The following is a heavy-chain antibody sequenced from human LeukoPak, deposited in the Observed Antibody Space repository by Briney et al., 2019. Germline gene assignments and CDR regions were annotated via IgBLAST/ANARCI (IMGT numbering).Heavy chain of an antibody. CDR2: INHSGST. D-gene: IGHD1-1*01. Sequence: SETLSLTCAVYGGSFSGYYWSWIRQPPGKGLEWIGEINHSGSTNYNPSLKSRVTISVDTSKNQFSLKLSSVTAADTAVYYCARVLVRDMGTGVEYWGQGTLVTVSS. CDR3: ARVLVRDMGTGVEY. J-gene: IGHJ4*02. CDR1: GGSFSGYY. V-gene: IGHV4-34*01.